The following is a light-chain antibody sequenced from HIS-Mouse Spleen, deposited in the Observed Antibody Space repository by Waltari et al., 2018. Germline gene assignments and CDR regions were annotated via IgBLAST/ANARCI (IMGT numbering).Light chain of an antibody. CDR1: ALPTKY. J-gene: IGLJ2*01. Sequence: SYELTQPPSVSVSPGQTASITCPGAALPTKYAYWYQQKSGQAPALVIYEDSKRPAGIPERFSGSSSGTMATLTISGAQVEDEADYYCYSTDSSGNHRVFGGGTKLTVL. CDR3: YSTDSSGNHRV. V-gene: IGLV3-10*01. CDR2: EDS.